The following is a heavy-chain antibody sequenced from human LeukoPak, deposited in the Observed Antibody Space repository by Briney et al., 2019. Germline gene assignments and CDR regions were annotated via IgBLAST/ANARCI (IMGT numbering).Heavy chain of an antibody. J-gene: IGHJ4*02. Sequence: GGSLRLSCSASGFTFSTYAMHWVRQAPGKGLEYVSAISSNGGNAYYADSAKGKFTISRDNSKNTLYLQMASLRPEDTALYYCVKDTYSSSWAAFDYWGRGTLVTVSS. CDR2: ISSNGGNA. CDR1: GFTFSTYA. D-gene: IGHD6-13*01. CDR3: VKDTYSSSWAAFDY. V-gene: IGHV3-64D*06.